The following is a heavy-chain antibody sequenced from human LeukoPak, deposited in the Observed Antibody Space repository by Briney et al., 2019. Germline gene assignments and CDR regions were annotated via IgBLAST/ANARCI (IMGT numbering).Heavy chain of an antibody. CDR3: ARDLDIAAAPSDY. V-gene: IGHV4-34*01. CDR1: GGSFSGYY. J-gene: IGHJ4*02. CDR2: INHSGST. Sequence: SETLSLTCAVYGGSFSGYYWSWIRQPPGKGLEWIGEINHSGSTNYNPSLKSRVTISVDTSKNQFSLKLSSVTAADTAVYYCARDLDIAAAPSDYWGQGTLVTVSS. D-gene: IGHD6-13*01.